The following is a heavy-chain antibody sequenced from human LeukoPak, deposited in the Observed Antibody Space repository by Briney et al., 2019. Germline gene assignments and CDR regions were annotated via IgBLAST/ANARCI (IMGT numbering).Heavy chain of an antibody. CDR2: IRYGGSNK. CDR3: AKHTKPGYSSGWYSGGAFDI. Sequence: GGSLRLTCAASGFTFSSYGMHWVRQAPGKGLEWVAFIRYGGSNKYYADSVKGRFTIYRDNSKNTLYLKMNSLRAEDTALYYCAKHTKPGYSSGWYSGGAFDIWGQGTMVTVSS. J-gene: IGHJ3*02. V-gene: IGHV3-30*02. D-gene: IGHD6-19*01. CDR1: GFTFSSYG.